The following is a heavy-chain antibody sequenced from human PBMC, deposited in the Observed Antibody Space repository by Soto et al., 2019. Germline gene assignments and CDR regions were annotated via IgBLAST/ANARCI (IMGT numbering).Heavy chain of an antibody. CDR2: IIPILGIA. V-gene: IGHV1-69*04. CDR3: ARDIAAAGITFDY. Sequence: SVKVSCKASGGTFSSYTISWVRQAPGQGLEWMGRIIPILGIANYAQKFQGRVTITADKSTSTAYMELSSLRSEDTAVYYCARDIAAAGITFDYWGQGTLVTVSS. J-gene: IGHJ4*02. D-gene: IGHD6-13*01. CDR1: GGTFSSYT.